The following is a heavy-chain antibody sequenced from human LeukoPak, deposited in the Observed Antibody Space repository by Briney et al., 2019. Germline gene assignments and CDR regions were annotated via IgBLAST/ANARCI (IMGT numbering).Heavy chain of an antibody. CDR1: GNTFITYY. V-gene: IGHV1-46*01. J-gene: IGHJ5*02. CDR3: ARESPPNWFDP. CDR2: INPNGGTT. Sequence: RASVKVSCKASGNTFITYYIHWVRQAPGQGLEWMGIINPNGGTTSYAQKFQGRVTMTRDTSTSTVYMELSSLRSDDTAMYYCARESPPNWFDPWGQGTLVTVSS.